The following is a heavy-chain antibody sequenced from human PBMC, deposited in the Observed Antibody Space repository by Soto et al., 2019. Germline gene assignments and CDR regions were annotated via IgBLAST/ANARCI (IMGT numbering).Heavy chain of an antibody. CDR3: ARVLVARPNWADDY. Sequence: QVQLVESGGGLVKPGGSLRLSCAASGFTFSDYYMSWIRQAPGKGLEWVSYISSSSSYTNYADSVKGRFTISRDNAKNSLYLQMNSLRAEDTAVYYCARVLVARPNWADDYWGQGTLVTVSS. V-gene: IGHV3-11*06. CDR1: GFTFSDYY. CDR2: ISSSSSYT. J-gene: IGHJ4*02. D-gene: IGHD1-1*01.